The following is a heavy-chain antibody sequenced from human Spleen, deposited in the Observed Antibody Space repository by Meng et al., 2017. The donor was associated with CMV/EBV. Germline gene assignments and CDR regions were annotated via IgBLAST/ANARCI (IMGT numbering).Heavy chain of an antibody. J-gene: IGHJ6*02. CDR2: ISNSGSSI. Sequence: GGSLRLSCAASGFTFSRYEMNWVRQAPGKGLEWVSCISNSGSSIYYADSVKGRFTISRDNAENSLYLQMNSLRVEDTAVYYCAREVAVSWGRDVWGQGTTVTVSS. CDR3: AREVAVSWGRDV. CDR1: GFTFSRYE. D-gene: IGHD3-16*01. V-gene: IGHV3-48*03.